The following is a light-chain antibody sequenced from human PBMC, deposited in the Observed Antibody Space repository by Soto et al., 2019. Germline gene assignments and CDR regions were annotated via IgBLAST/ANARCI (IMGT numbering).Light chain of an antibody. CDR1: QTIRSNY. V-gene: IGKV3-20*01. CDR2: GAS. J-gene: IGKJ1*01. Sequence: ETVLTQSPGTLSLSPGERATLSCRASQTIRSNYLAWYRQTPGQAPRLLIYGASNRATGIADRFSGIGSGTDFTLIISRLEHEDFALYYCQQYGSSPWTFGQGTKVEIK. CDR3: QQYGSSPWT.